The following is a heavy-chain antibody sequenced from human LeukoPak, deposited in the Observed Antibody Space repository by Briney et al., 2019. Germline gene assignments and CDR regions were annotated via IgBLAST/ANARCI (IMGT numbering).Heavy chain of an antibody. Sequence: SETLSLTCTVSDGSISIYYWSWIRQTPGRGLEWIGYIHHTGSTTNNPYLKSRVTMSVDMSKNQFSLKLNSVIAADTAVYYCARGASTFDYWGQGTLVTVSS. V-gene: IGHV4-59*01. CDR3: ARGASTFDY. D-gene: IGHD2-2*01. CDR2: IHHTGST. CDR1: DGSISIYY. J-gene: IGHJ4*02.